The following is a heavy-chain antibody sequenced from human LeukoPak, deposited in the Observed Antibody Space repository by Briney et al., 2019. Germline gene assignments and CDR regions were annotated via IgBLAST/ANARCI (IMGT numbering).Heavy chain of an antibody. Sequence: SETLSLTCTVSGGSISSYYWSWIRQPPGKGLEWIGYIYYSGSTNYNPSLKSRVTISVDTSKNQFSLKLSSVTAADTAVYYCARDQSLIIAAAAYWGQGTLVTVSS. CDR1: GGSISSYY. CDR3: ARDQSLIIAAAAY. CDR2: IYYSGST. J-gene: IGHJ4*02. D-gene: IGHD6-13*01. V-gene: IGHV4-59*01.